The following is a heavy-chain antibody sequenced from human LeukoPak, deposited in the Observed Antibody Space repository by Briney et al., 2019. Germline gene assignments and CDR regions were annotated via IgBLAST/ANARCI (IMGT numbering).Heavy chain of an antibody. D-gene: IGHD2-2*01. CDR1: GYTFTSYG. Sequence: ASVKVSCKASGYTFTSYGISWVRQAPGQGLEWMGWINPNSGGTNYAQKFQGRVTMTRDTSISTAYMELSRLRSDDTAVYYCAREGGTSCNDYWGQGTLVTVSS. CDR3: AREGGTSCNDY. V-gene: IGHV1-2*02. J-gene: IGHJ4*02. CDR2: INPNSGGT.